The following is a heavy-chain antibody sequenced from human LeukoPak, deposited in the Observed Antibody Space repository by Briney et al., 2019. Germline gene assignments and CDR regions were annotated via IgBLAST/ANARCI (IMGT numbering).Heavy chain of an antibody. CDR1: GGSISSFY. V-gene: IGHV4-59*08. CDR3: ARVNYRSGSYSSWFDP. Sequence: SETLSLTCTVSGGSISSFYWSWIRQPPGKGLEWIGYISDGGSTNYHLSLKSRVTISVDTSKNQFSLRLSSVTAADTAVYYCARVNYRSGSYSSWFDPWGQGALVTVPA. D-gene: IGHD3-10*01. J-gene: IGHJ5*02. CDR2: ISDGGST.